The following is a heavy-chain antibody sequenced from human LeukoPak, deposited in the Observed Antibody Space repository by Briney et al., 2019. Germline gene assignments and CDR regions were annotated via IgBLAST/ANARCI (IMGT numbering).Heavy chain of an antibody. D-gene: IGHD6-13*01. CDR1: GGSISSGSYY. V-gene: IGHV4-61*02. J-gene: IGHJ4*02. Sequence: PSQTLSLICTVSGGSISSGSYYWSWIRQPAGKGLEWIGRIYTSGSTNYNPSLKSRVTISVDTSKNQFSLKLSSVTAADTAVYYCARGVAAASFVYWGQGTLVTVSS. CDR3: ARGVAAASFVY. CDR2: IYTSGST.